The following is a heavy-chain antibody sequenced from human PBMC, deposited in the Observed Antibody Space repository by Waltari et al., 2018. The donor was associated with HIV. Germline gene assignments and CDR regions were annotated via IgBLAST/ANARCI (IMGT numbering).Heavy chain of an antibody. J-gene: IGHJ6*02. V-gene: IGHV3-74*03. CDR3: ARDVTRDYFGVYHSLFDV. CDR1: GFIFGNPW. CDR2: IDRDGRVF. D-gene: IGHD4-17*01. Sequence: VQLVESGGTQVRPGGSLRLSCVGSGFIFGNPWLHWVRQVPGKGLQWSGLIDRDGRVFTNECLVKGRFSISRDNTKNTMFLQLSRLTVDDSAVYYCARDVTRDYFGVYHSLFDVWGQGTTVTVSS.